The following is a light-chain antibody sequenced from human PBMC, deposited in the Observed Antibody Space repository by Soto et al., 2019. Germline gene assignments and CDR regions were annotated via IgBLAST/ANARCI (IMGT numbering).Light chain of an antibody. CDR2: EVS. V-gene: IGLV2-23*02. Sequence: QSVLTQPASVSGSPGQSITISCTGTSSDVGSYNLVSWCQQHPGKAPKLMIYEVSKRPSGVSNRFSGSKSGNTASLTISGLQAEDEADYYCCSYAGSRYVFGTGTKLTVL. J-gene: IGLJ1*01. CDR3: CSYAGSRYV. CDR1: SSDVGSYNL.